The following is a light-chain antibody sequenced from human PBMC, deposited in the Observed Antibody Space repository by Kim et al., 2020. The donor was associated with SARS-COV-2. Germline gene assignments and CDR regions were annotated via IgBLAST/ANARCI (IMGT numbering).Light chain of an antibody. V-gene: IGLV3-1*01. J-gene: IGLJ2*01. CDR1: KLGDKY. CDR2: QDN. Sequence: YELTQPPSVSVSPGQTASITCSGDKLGDKYACWYQQKPGQSPVLVIYQDNKRPSGIPERFTGSNSGNTATLTISGTQAMDEADYYCQAWDSSTVVFGGGTRLTVL. CDR3: QAWDSSTVV.